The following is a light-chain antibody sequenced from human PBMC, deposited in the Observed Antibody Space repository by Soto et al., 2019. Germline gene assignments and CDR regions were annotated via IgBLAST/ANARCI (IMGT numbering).Light chain of an antibody. J-gene: IGKJ4*01. CDR2: DAS. V-gene: IGKV3-11*01. Sequence: EIVMTLFLVTLSVYPGERVTLSCRASQSVSSYLAWYQQKPAQPPRLLIYDASNRATGIPARFSGSGSGTDFTLTISSLEPEAFAVYYCQQRSNWLTFGGG. CDR1: QSVSSY. CDR3: QQRSNWLT.